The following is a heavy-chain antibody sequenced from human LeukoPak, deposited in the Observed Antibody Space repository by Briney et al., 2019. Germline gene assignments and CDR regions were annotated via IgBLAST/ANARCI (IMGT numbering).Heavy chain of an antibody. D-gene: IGHD6-13*01. CDR1: GFTFSSYA. CDR2: ISYDGSNK. CDR3: ASTSRLEGIAAAGPLGFDP. Sequence: GGSLRLSCAASGFTFSSYAMHWVRQAPGKGLEWVAVISYDGSNKYYADSVKGRFTISRDNSKNTLYLQMNSLRAEDTAVYYCASTSRLEGIAAAGPLGFDPWGQGTLVTVSS. V-gene: IGHV3-30-3*01. J-gene: IGHJ5*02.